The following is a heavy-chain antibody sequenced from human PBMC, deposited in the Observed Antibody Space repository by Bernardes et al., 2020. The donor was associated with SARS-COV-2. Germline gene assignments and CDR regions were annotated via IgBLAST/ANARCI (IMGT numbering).Heavy chain of an antibody. J-gene: IGHJ3*02. V-gene: IGHV3-21*01. CDR2: ISSSSSYI. D-gene: IGHD4-17*01. CDR1: GFTFSSYS. Sequence: GGSLRLSCAASGFTFSSYSMNWVRQAPGKGLEWVSSISSSSSYIYYADSVKGRFTISRDNAKNSLYLQMNSLRAEDTAVYYCAGDRVFYTVPSRGVAFGMWGQGRMVAVAS. CDR3: AGDRVFYTVPSRGVAFGM.